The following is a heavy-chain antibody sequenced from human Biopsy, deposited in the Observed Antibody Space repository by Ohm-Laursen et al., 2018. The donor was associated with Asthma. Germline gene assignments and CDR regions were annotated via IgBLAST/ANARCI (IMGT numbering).Heavy chain of an antibody. CDR3: VRDGTDDAFDI. V-gene: IGHV3-30*01. CDR2: ISKDASTQ. Sequence: SLRLSCAASGFSFSNFAIHWVRQAPGKGLEWVGVISKDASTQDYADSVKGRFTMARDNSKNTLDLQMNSLREEDTAVYDCVRDGTDDAFDIWGQGTVVSVSS. J-gene: IGHJ3*02. CDR1: GFSFSNFA. D-gene: IGHD1-1*01.